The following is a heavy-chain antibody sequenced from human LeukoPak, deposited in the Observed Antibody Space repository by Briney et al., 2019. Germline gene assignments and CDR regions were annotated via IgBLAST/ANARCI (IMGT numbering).Heavy chain of an antibody. V-gene: IGHV3-33*08. D-gene: IGHD2-15*01. J-gene: IGHJ2*01. CDR3: ARDLRWSHYWYFDL. CDR1: GFTFSTYE. Sequence: GGSLRLSCVVSGFTFSTYEMNWVRQAPGKGLEWVAVIWYDGSNKYYADSVKGRFTISRDNSKNTLYLQMNSLRAEDTAVYYCARDLRWSHYWYFDLWGRGTLVTVSS. CDR2: IWYDGSNK.